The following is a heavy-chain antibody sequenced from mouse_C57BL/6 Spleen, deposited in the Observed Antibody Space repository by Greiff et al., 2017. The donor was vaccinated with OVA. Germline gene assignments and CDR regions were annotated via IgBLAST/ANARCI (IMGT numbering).Heavy chain of an antibody. Sequence: EVKLVESGPGLVKPSQSLSLTCSVTGYSITSGYYWNWIRQFPGNKLEWMGYISYDGSNNYNPSLKNRISITRDTSKNQFFLKLNSVTTEDTATYYCARDPVYYGSSWFAYWGQGTLVTVSA. CDR1: GYSITSGYY. V-gene: IGHV3-6*01. CDR2: ISYDGSN. CDR3: ARDPVYYGSSWFAY. J-gene: IGHJ3*01. D-gene: IGHD2-1*01.